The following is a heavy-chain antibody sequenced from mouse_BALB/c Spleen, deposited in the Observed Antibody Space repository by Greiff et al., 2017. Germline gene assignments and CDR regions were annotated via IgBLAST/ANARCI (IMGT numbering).Heavy chain of an antibody. CDR2: ISYSGST. D-gene: IGHD2-4*01. V-gene: IGHV3-2*02. Sequence: EVKLMESGPGLVKPSQSLSLTCTVTGYSITSDYAWNWIRQFPGNKLEWMGYISYSGSTSYNPSLKSRISITRDTSKNQFFLQLNSVTTEDTATYYCARSRGMRLRMDYWGQGTSVTVSS. J-gene: IGHJ4*01. CDR1: GYSITSDYA. CDR3: ARSRGMRLRMDY.